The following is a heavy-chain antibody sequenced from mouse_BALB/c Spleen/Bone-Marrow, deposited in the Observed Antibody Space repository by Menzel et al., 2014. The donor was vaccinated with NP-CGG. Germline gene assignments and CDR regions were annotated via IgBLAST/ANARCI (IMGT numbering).Heavy chain of an antibody. V-gene: IGHV1-20*02. CDR1: GYSFTGYF. J-gene: IGHJ1*01. Sequence: VQLQQSGPELVKPGASVKISCKASGYSFTGYFMNWVMQSHGKSLEWIGRINPYNGDTFYNQKFKGKATLTVDKSSSTAHMELRSLASEDSVVYYCTRVTTDWYFDVWGAGTTVTVSS. D-gene: IGHD1-1*01. CDR3: TRVTTDWYFDV. CDR2: INPYNGDT.